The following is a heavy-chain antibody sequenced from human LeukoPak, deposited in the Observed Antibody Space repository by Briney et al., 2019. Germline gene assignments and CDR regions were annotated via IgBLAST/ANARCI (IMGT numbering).Heavy chain of an antibody. Sequence: PGGSLRLSCAASGFTVSNNYMSWVRQAPGKGLEWVSVIYSGDNTYYVESVKGRFTISRDNAKNTLYLQMNSLRAEDTAVYYCSYGSGREGYMDVWGKGTTVTVSS. CDR3: SYGSGREGYMDV. CDR2: IYSGDNT. CDR1: GFTVSNNY. V-gene: IGHV3-66*01. D-gene: IGHD3-10*01. J-gene: IGHJ6*03.